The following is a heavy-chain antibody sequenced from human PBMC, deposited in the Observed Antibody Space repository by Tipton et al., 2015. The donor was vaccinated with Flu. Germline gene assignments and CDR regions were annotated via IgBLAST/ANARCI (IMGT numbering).Heavy chain of an antibody. CDR3: AREYYGVGGNAFDV. J-gene: IGHJ3*01. CDR2: INAGGGST. Sequence: QSGPEVKKPGASVKVSCKASGYAFSNYYMHWVRQAPGQGPEWMGIINAGGGSTSYARKFQGRVTMTRDTSTSTVYMELNSLRSDDMAVYYCAREYYGVGGNAFDVWGQGTMVTVSS. V-gene: IGHV1-46*01. D-gene: IGHD3-10*01. CDR1: GYAFSNYY.